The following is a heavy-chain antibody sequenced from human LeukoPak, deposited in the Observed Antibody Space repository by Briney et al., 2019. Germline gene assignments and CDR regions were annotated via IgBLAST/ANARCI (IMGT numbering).Heavy chain of an antibody. J-gene: IGHJ4*02. CDR2: IKQDGSNK. D-gene: IGHD2-21*01. Sequence: PGGSLRLSCAASGFTFSTYWMSWVRQAPGKGLEWVANIKQDGSNKYYVDSVKGRFTISRDNAKNSLYLQMDTLRAEDTAVYYCARSYSFDYWGQGTLVTVSS. CDR1: GFTFSTYW. CDR3: ARSYSFDY. V-gene: IGHV3-7*05.